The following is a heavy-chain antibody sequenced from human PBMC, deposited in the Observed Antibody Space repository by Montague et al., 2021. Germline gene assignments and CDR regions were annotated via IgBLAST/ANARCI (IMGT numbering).Heavy chain of an antibody. CDR1: GDSISSVGYS. J-gene: IGHJ4*02. CDR3: ARGSLATGDFDY. Sequence: TLSLTCTVSGDSISSVGYSWTWIRQHPGKGLEWIGYMYYSGSTYYNPSLKSRVTISGDTSKNHFSLRLTSVTAADTDVYYCARGSLATGDFDYWGQGTLVTVSS. CDR2: MYYSGST. V-gene: IGHV4-31*03. D-gene: IGHD6-13*01.